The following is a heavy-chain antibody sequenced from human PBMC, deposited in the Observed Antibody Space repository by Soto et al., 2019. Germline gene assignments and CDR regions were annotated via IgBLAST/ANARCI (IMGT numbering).Heavy chain of an antibody. CDR2: ISYDGSNR. Sequence: PGGSLRLSCAASGFTFSSYGMHWVRQAPGKGLEWVALISYDGSNRYYADSVKGRFTISRDNSKNTLYLQMNSLRAEDTAVFYCAKDLNGDYAPLFDYWGQGTLVTVSS. CDR1: GFTFSSYG. J-gene: IGHJ4*02. CDR3: AKDLNGDYAPLFDY. V-gene: IGHV3-30*18. D-gene: IGHD4-17*01.